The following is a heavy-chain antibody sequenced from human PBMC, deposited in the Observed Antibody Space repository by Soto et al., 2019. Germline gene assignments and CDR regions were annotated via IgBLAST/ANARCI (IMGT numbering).Heavy chain of an antibody. J-gene: IGHJ4*02. CDR3: AKDFWGGSGSKAFFDY. V-gene: IGHV3-66*01. CDR1: GFTVSSNY. CDR2: IYSGGST. D-gene: IGHD1-26*01. Sequence: PGGSLRLSCAASGFTVSSNYMSWVRQAPGKGLEWVSVIYSGGSTYYADSVKGRFTISRDNSKNTLYLQMNSLRAEDTAVYYCAKDFWGGSGSKAFFDYWGQGTLVTVSS.